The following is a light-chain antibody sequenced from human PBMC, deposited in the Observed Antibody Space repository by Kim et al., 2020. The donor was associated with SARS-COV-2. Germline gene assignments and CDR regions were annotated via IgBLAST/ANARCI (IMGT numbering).Light chain of an antibody. J-gene: IGLJ2*01. Sequence: VALGQTVRITCQGDILRSYYATGYQQKPGQAPIVVIYGKNNRPSGIPDRFSGSSSGNTASLTITGTQAGDEADYYCNSRDSNDKVVFGGGTQLTVL. CDR1: ILRSYY. CDR3: NSRDSNDKVV. V-gene: IGLV3-19*01. CDR2: GKN.